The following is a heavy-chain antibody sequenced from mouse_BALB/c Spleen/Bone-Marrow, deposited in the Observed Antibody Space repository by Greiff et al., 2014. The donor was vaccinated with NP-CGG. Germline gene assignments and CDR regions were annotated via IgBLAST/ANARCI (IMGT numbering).Heavy chain of an antibody. J-gene: IGHJ4*01. D-gene: IGHD1-2*01. CDR2: IWADGST. CDR3: ARIPTGTGAMDY. Sequence: QVQLQQSGPGLVAPSQSLSITCTVSGFSLTSYGVHWVRQPPGKGLEWLGVIWADGSTNYNSALMARLSIRKDNSKSQVFLKMNSLQTDDTAMDYCARIPTGTGAMDYWGQGTSVTVSS. CDR1: GFSLTSYG. V-gene: IGHV2-9*02.